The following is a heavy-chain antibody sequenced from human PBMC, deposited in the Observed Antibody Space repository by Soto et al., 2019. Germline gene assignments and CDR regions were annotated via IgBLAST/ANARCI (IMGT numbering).Heavy chain of an antibody. CDR1: GGYFSGYY. CDR3: ARVLQYCSGGSCYLGAFDI. V-gene: IGHV4-34*01. CDR2: INHSGST. D-gene: IGHD2-15*01. Sequence: PSETLSLTCAVYGGYFSGYYWSWIRQPPGKGLEWIGEINHSGSTNYNPSLKSRVTISVDTSKDQFSLKLSSVTAADTAVYYCARVLQYCSGGSCYLGAFDIWGQGTMVTVSS. J-gene: IGHJ3*02.